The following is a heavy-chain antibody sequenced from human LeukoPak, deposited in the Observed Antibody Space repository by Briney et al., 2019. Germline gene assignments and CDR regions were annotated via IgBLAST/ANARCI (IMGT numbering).Heavy chain of an antibody. CDR1: GGSISSYY. Sequence: SETLSLTCTVSGGSISSYYWSWIRQPPGKGLEWIRYIYYSGSTNYNPSLNSRVTTSVDTSKNQFSLKLSSVTAADTAVYYCAREYCSSTSCYPGEWFDPWGQGTLVTVSS. CDR3: AREYCSSTSCYPGEWFDP. CDR2: IYYSGST. J-gene: IGHJ5*02. V-gene: IGHV4-59*01. D-gene: IGHD2-2*01.